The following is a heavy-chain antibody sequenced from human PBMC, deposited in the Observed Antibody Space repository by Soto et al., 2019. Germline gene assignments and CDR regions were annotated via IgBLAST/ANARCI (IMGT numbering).Heavy chain of an antibody. Sequence: QVQLVQSGAEVKKPGSSVKVSCKASGGTFSSYAISWVRQAPGQGLEWMGVIIPIFGTANYAQKFKGRVTITADESTSTAYMELSSLRSEDTAVYYCARDLGPNSGPDDDYWGQGTLVTVSS. D-gene: IGHD1-26*01. J-gene: IGHJ4*02. V-gene: IGHV1-69*01. CDR3: ARDLGPNSGPDDDY. CDR2: IIPIFGTA. CDR1: GGTFSSYA.